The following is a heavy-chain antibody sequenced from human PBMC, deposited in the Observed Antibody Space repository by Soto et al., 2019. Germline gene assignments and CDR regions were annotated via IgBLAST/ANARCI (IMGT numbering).Heavy chain of an antibody. CDR2: IYYSGNA. CDR1: GGSISSSSYF. J-gene: IGHJ5*02. V-gene: IGHV4-39*01. Sequence: PSETLSLTCSVSGGSISSSSYFWGWIRQPPGKGLEWIGSIYYSGNAYYNPSLKSRVTISVDTSKNQFSLKLTSVTAADAALYYCARDFFDSSDYTKNWFEPWGQGTRVTVSS. CDR3: ARDFFDSSDYTKNWFEP. D-gene: IGHD3-22*01.